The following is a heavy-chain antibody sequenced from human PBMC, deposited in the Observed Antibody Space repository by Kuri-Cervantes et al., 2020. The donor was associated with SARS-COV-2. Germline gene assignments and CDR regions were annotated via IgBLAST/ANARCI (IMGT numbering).Heavy chain of an antibody. CDR1: GYTFTNYG. CDR3: ARYRRGDGSGYSSWFDP. J-gene: IGHJ5*02. V-gene: IGHV1-18*01. Sequence: ASVKVSCKASGYTFTNYGISWVRQAPGEGLEWMGWISAYNGNTNYAQKFQGRVTLTTDTSTTTAYMELRSLRSDDTAVYYCARYRRGDGSGYSSWFDPWGQGTLVTVSS. CDR2: ISAYNGNT. D-gene: IGHD3-22*01.